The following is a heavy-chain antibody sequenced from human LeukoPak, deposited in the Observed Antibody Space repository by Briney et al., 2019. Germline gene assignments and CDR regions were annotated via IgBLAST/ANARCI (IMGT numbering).Heavy chain of an antibody. Sequence: GGSLRLSCAASGFTFSSYAMHWVRQAPGKGLEWVAVISYDGSNKYYADSVKGRFTISRDNSKNTLYLQMNSLRAEDTAVYYCARWLQSRKYFQHWGQGTLVTVSS. CDR3: ARWLQSRKYFQH. D-gene: IGHD5-24*01. CDR1: GFTFSSYA. V-gene: IGHV3-30*04. J-gene: IGHJ1*01. CDR2: ISYDGSNK.